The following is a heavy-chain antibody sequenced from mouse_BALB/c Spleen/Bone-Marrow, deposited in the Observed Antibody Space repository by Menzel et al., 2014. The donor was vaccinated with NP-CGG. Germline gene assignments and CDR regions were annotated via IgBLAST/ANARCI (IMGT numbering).Heavy chain of an antibody. CDR2: ISNGGGST. Sequence: EVKLVESGGGLVQPGGSLKLSCAASGFTFSSYTMSWVRQTPEKRLEWVEYISNGGGSTYYPDTVEGRFTISRDNAKTTLYQQVSSLNSDDTAMYYCTRLISAYFDYWGQGTTLTVSS. J-gene: IGHJ2*01. CDR1: GFTFSSYT. CDR3: TRLISAYFDY. D-gene: IGHD1-1*01. V-gene: IGHV5-12-2*01.